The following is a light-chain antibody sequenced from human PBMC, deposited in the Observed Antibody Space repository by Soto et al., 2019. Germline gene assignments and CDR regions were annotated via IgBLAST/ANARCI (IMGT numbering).Light chain of an antibody. CDR2: DDD. CDR3: QSYDSSLSAVV. J-gene: IGLJ2*01. CDR1: SSNIGAGYG. Sequence: QSVLTPPPSVSGAPGQRVTISCTGSSSNIGAGYGEHWYQQLPGTAPKLLIYDDDNRPSGVPDRFSGSRSGTSASLAITGLQAEDEADYYCQSYDSSLSAVVFGAGTKLTVL. V-gene: IGLV1-40*01.